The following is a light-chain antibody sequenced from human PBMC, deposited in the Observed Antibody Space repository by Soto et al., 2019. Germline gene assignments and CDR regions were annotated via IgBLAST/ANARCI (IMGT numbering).Light chain of an antibody. V-gene: IGLV2-23*02. Sequence: QSALTQPASVSGSPGQSITISCTGTSSDVGTYNLVSWYQQHPGKAPKLIIFEVNKRPSGVSSRFSGSKSGSTASLTISGLQAEDEAHYFCCSYAGSTTFWVFGGGTKVTVL. J-gene: IGLJ3*02. CDR3: CSYAGSTTFWV. CDR1: SSDVGTYNL. CDR2: EVN.